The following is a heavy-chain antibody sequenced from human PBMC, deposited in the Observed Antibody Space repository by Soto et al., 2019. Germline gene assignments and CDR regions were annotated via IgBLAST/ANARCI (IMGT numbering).Heavy chain of an antibody. CDR2: INPNSGGT. Sequence: EASVKVSCKASGYTFTGYYMHWVRQAPGQGLEWMGWINPNSGGTNYAQKFQGRVTMTRDTSISTAYMELSRLRSDDTAVYYCARGAIVVVPAAIRNYYYGMDVWGQGTTVTVSS. CDR3: ARGAIVVVPAAIRNYYYGMDV. J-gene: IGHJ6*02. D-gene: IGHD2-2*01. CDR1: GYTFTGYY. V-gene: IGHV1-2*02.